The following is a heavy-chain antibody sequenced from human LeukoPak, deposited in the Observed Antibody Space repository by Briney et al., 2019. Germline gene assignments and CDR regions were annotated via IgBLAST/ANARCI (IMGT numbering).Heavy chain of an antibody. J-gene: IGHJ4*02. Sequence: PGGSLRLSCAASGFTFSSYGMHWVRQAPGKGLEWVAFIRYDGSNKYYADSVKGRFTISGDNSKNTLYLQMNSLRAEDAAVYYCAKVAGYLVDYWGQGTLVTVSS. CDR1: GFTFSSYG. D-gene: IGHD6-13*01. V-gene: IGHV3-30*02. CDR2: IRYDGSNK. CDR3: AKVAGYLVDY.